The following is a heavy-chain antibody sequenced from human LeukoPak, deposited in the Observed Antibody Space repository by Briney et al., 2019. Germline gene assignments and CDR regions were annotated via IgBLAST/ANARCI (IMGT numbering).Heavy chain of an antibody. CDR3: ARSVAASRDY. CDR1: GLTLDDYG. Sequence: GGSLRLSCAASGLTLDDYGMRWVPQAPGKGLEWVSGIKWNGGSTGYADSVKGRFTISRDNAKNSLYLQMNSLRAEDTALYYCARSVAASRDYWGQGTLVTVSS. CDR2: IKWNGGST. V-gene: IGHV3-20*04. J-gene: IGHJ4*02. D-gene: IGHD2-15*01.